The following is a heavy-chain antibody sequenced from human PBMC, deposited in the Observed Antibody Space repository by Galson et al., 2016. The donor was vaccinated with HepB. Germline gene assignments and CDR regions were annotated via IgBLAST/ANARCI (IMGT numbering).Heavy chain of an antibody. J-gene: IGHJ4*02. Sequence: SLRLSCAASGFTFSSYAMHWVRLAPGKGLEWVAVISYDGSVKYYTDSVKGRFTISKDNPRNTLYLQMNSLRAEDSAVYYCATGYCTDGLCSNFDYWGQGTLVTVSS. CDR2: ISYDGSVK. V-gene: IGHV3-30*04. CDR3: ATGYCTDGLCSNFDY. CDR1: GFTFSSYA. D-gene: IGHD2-8*01.